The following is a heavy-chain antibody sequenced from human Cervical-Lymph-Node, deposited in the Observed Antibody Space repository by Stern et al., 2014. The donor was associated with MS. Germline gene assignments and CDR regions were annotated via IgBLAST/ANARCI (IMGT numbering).Heavy chain of an antibody. J-gene: IGHJ4*02. Sequence: QVQLVQSGSELKKPGASVRVSCKASGYTFTQHALNWVRQAPGQGLEWMGWISTRTGNPTYAPGFSGRFVFSLDTSVNTAYLQISRLKTEDTAMYFCARESRDSVSWYHDWGQGTLVTVSS. CDR1: GYTFTQHA. CDR3: ARESRDSVSWYHD. V-gene: IGHV7-4-1*02. CDR2: ISTRTGNP. D-gene: IGHD6-13*01.